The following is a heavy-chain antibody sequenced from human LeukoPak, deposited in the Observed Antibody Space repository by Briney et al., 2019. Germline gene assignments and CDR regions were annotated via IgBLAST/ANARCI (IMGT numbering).Heavy chain of an antibody. CDR1: GGSFSGYY. J-gene: IGHJ4*02. CDR3: ARGLHAPTTLDY. CDR2: INHSGST. Sequence: SETLSLTCAVYGGSFSGYYWSWIRQPPGKGLEWIGEINHSGSTNYNPSLKSRVTISVDTSKNQFSLKLSPVTAADTAVYYCARGLHAPTTLDYWGLGTLVTVSS. D-gene: IGHD4-11*01. V-gene: IGHV4-34*01.